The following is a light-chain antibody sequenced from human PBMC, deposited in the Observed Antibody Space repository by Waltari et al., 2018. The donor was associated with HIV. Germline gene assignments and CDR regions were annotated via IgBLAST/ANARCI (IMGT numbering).Light chain of an antibody. CDR3: ATWDDNLSGVV. J-gene: IGLJ2*01. CDR2: RNN. V-gene: IGLV1-47*01. Sequence: GQRVTISCSGSSSDIGSYYVYWFQQLPGTVPKLLIYRNNQRPSGVPDRFSGSKSGTSASLAISGLRSEDEADYYCATWDDNLSGVVFGGGTKLTVL. CDR1: SSDIGSYY.